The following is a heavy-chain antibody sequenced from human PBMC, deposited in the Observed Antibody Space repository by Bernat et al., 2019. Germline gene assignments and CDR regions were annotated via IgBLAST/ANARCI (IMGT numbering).Heavy chain of an antibody. Sequence: QVQLVESGGGVVQPGRSLRLSCAASGFTFSSYGMHWVRQAPGKGLEWVAVISYDGSNKYYADSVKGRFTISRDNSKNTLYLQMNSLRAEDTAVYYCAKGRERPRYYYGTDVWGQGTTVTVSS. J-gene: IGHJ6*02. CDR1: GFTFSSYG. V-gene: IGHV3-30*18. D-gene: IGHD1-1*01. CDR3: AKGRERPRYYYGTDV. CDR2: ISYDGSNK.